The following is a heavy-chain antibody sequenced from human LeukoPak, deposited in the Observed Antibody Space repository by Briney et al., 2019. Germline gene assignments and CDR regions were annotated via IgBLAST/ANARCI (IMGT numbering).Heavy chain of an antibody. Sequence: GGSLRLSCAASGFTLSSTYMSWVRQAPGQGLDWVSVIYSGGSTYYADSVKGRFTISRDNSKNTLYLQMNSLRVEDTAVYYCASSDWRSPFDYWGQGTLVTVSS. V-gene: IGHV3-66*01. CDR2: IYSGGST. D-gene: IGHD1-1*01. CDR1: GFTLSSTY. CDR3: ASSDWRSPFDY. J-gene: IGHJ4*02.